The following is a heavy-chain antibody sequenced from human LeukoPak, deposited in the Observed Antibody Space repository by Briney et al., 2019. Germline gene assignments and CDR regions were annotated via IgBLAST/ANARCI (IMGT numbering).Heavy chain of an antibody. V-gene: IGHV4-39*07. CDR1: GDSISSGDYY. J-gene: IGHJ3*02. CDR3: ARESGVAAAADAFDI. Sequence: PSETLSLTCTVSGDSISSGDYYWSWFRQPAGKGLEWIGRIYYSGRTYYNPSLESRVTISVDTSRNQFSLKLNSVTAADTAVYYCARESGVAAAADAFDIWGQGTMLTVSS. CDR2: IYYSGRT. D-gene: IGHD6-13*01.